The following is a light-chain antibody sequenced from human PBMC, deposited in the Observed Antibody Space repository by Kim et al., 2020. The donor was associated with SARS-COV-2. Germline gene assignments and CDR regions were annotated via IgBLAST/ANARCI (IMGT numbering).Light chain of an antibody. CDR1: QTISSW. CDR2: DAS. V-gene: IGKV1-5*01. Sequence: DIQMTQSPSTLSASVGDRVTITCRASQTISSWLAWYQQKPGKVPTLLIYDASTLESGVPSRFSGSRSGTEFTLTISSLQPDDFATYYCQQYNSSSATFGQGTKLEI. J-gene: IGKJ2*01. CDR3: QQYNSSSAT.